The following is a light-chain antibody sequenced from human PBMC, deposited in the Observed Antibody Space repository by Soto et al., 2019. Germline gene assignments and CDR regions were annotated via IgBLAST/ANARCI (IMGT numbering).Light chain of an antibody. Sequence: EIVMTQSPATLSVSPGGRATLSCRASQTVSRNLAWYQQKPGQAPRLLIYGASTGATGIPARFSGSGSGTEFTLTISSLQSEDFAVYYCQQYNNWPPLTFGGGTTVEIK. CDR1: QTVSRN. J-gene: IGKJ4*01. CDR3: QQYNNWPPLT. CDR2: GAS. V-gene: IGKV3-15*01.